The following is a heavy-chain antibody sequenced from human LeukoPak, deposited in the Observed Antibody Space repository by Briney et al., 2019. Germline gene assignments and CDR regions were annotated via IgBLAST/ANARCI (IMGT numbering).Heavy chain of an antibody. CDR3: ARRVVSIRHSTFDNWFAP. CDR2: VYNIGST. V-gene: IGHV4-59*08. D-gene: IGHD2/OR15-2a*01. J-gene: IGHJ5*02. Sequence: KPSETLSPTCTVSGDSINKYYWNWIRQPPGKGLEWIGYVYNIGSTHYNPSLRNRVSISADSSKNQFSLRLRSVTAADTAVYYCARRVVSIRHSTFDNWFAPWGQGTLVTVSS. CDR1: GDSINKYY.